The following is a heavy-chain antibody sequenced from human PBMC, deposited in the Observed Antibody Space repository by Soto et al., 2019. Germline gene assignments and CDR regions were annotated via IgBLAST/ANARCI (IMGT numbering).Heavy chain of an antibody. CDR2: IYHSGST. CDR1: GGSISSSNW. CDR3: ATGRDFWSGYYFDY. J-gene: IGHJ4*02. D-gene: IGHD3-3*01. V-gene: IGHV4-4*02. Sequence: SETLSLTCAVSGGSISSSNWWSWVRQPPGKGLEWIGEIYHSGSTNYNPSLKSRVTISVDKSKNQFSLKLSSVTAADTAVYYCATGRDFWSGYYFDYWGQGTLVTVSS.